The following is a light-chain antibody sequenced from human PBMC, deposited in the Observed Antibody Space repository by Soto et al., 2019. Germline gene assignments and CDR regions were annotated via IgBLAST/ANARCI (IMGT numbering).Light chain of an antibody. CDR1: QSVKSNF. CDR3: HQYVSSPLT. J-gene: IGKJ4*01. CDR2: GAS. Sequence: ENVLTQSPGTLSLSLGERATLSCRAAQSVKSNFLAWYQQKPGQAPRLFIYGASSRATGIPARFSGSGSGTDFTLTISRLEPEDFAVYYCHQYVSSPLTFGGGTKVEIK. V-gene: IGKV3-20*01.